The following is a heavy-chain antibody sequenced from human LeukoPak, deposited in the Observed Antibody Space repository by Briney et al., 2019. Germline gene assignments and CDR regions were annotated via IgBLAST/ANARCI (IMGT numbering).Heavy chain of an antibody. Sequence: KSSETLSLTCAVYGGSFSSYYWGRIRQPPGKGLEWIGSIYYSGSTYYNPSLKSRVTISVDTSKNQFSLKLSSVTAADTAVYYCARKDGYSYFDYWGQGTLVTVSS. CDR1: GGSFSSYY. D-gene: IGHD5-24*01. V-gene: IGHV4-39*01. CDR2: IYYSGST. CDR3: ARKDGYSYFDY. J-gene: IGHJ4*02.